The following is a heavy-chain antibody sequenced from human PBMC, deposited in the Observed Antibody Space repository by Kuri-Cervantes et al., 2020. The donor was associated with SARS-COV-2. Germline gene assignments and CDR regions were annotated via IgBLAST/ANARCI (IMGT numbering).Heavy chain of an antibody. J-gene: IGHJ6*02. Sequence: GESLKISCAASGFTVSSNYMGWVRQAPGKGLEWVSVIYSGGSTYYADSVKGRFTISRDNSKNTLYLQMNSLRAEDTAVYYCARYGAVERDYYYYYGMDVWGQGTTVTVSS. V-gene: IGHV3-66*01. CDR2: IYSGGST. CDR3: ARYGAVERDYYYYYGMDV. CDR1: GFTVSSNY. D-gene: IGHD1-1*01.